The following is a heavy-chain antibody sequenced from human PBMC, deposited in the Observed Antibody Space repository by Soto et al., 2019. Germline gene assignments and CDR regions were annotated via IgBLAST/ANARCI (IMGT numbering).Heavy chain of an antibody. Sequence: GASVKVSCKASGYTFTGYYMHWVRQAPGQGLEWMGWINPNSGGTNYAQKFQGRVTMTRDTSISTAYMELSRLRSDNTAVYYCERDRVPLRDSSGYYYGYWGQGTLVTVSS. CDR1: GYTFTGYY. J-gene: IGHJ4*02. V-gene: IGHV1-2*02. CDR3: ERDRVPLRDSSGYYYGY. D-gene: IGHD3-22*01. CDR2: INPNSGGT.